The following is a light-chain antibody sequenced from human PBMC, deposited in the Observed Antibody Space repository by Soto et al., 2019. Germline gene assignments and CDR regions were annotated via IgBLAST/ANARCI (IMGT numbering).Light chain of an antibody. CDR1: QSVATN. J-gene: IGKJ1*01. Sequence: EVVMKQSPGTLSLSPGERATLSCRASQSVATNLAWYQQKPGQAPRLLIYDSSTRATGIPARFSGSGSGTDFTLTISSLQSDDFAVYYCQQYNRWPPWTFGQGTKVEVK. CDR3: QQYNRWPPWT. V-gene: IGKV3-15*01. CDR2: DSS.